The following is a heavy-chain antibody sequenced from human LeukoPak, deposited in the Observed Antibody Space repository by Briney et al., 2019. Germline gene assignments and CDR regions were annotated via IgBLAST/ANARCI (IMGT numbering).Heavy chain of an antibody. CDR3: ARISYDSSGVDAFDI. J-gene: IGHJ3*02. Sequence: GGSLRLSCAASGFTFSDYYMSWIRQAPGKGLEWVSGINWNGGSTGYADSVKGRFTISRDNPKNSLYLQMNSLRAEDTALYHCARISYDSSGVDAFDIWGQGTMVTVSS. CDR1: GFTFSDYY. CDR2: INWNGGST. D-gene: IGHD3-22*01. V-gene: IGHV3-20*01.